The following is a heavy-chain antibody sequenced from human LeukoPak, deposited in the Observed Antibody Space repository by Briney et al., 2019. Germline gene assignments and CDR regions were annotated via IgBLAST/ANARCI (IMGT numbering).Heavy chain of an antibody. J-gene: IGHJ4*02. D-gene: IGHD3-3*01. Sequence: TSETLSLTCTVSGYSISSGYYWGWIRQPPGKGLEWIGEINHSGSTNYNPSLKSRVTISVDTSKNQFSLKLSSVTAADTAVYYCARVAYDFWSGYHDYWGQGTLVTVSS. CDR3: ARVAYDFWSGYHDY. V-gene: IGHV4-38-2*02. CDR2: INHSGST. CDR1: GYSISSGYY.